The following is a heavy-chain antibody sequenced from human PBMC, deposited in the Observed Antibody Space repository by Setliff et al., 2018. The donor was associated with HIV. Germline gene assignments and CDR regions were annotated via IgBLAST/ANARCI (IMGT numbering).Heavy chain of an antibody. CDR1: GGSISSYC. V-gene: IGHV4-59*08. CDR3: ARQALGYCSGGSCYPDAFDI. J-gene: IGHJ3*02. D-gene: IGHD2-15*01. Sequence: SETLSLTCTVSGGSISSYCWNWIRQSPGRGLEWIGFIFSSGSTKYNPSLQSRVTISVDTSKNQFSLKLSSVTAADTAVDYCARQALGYCSGGSCYPDAFDIWGQGTMVTVSS. CDR2: IFSSGST.